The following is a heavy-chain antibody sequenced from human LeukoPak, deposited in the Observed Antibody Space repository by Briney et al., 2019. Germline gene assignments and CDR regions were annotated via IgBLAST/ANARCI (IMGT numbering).Heavy chain of an antibody. CDR3: ARPRNTGYEYYLDY. CDR2: ISNSART. V-gene: IGHV4-31*03. CDR1: GGSISSGGYY. J-gene: IGHJ4*02. Sequence: SQTLSLTCTVSGGSISSGGYYWSWIRQHPGKGLEWIGYISNSARTYYNPSLKSRVTISVDTSKNHFSLKLSSVNDADTAVYYCARPRNTGYEYYLDYWGQGTLVTVSS. D-gene: IGHD5-12*01.